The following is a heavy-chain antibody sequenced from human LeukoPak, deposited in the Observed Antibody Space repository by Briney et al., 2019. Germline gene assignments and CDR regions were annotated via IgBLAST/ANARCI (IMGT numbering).Heavy chain of an antibody. CDR3: ARGSSAGASLRHDY. CDR1: GFTFSSYW. D-gene: IGHD1-26*01. J-gene: IGHJ4*02. V-gene: IGHV3-7*01. CDR2: IKQDGREE. Sequence: GGSLRLSCAASGFTFSSYWMSWVRQAPGKGLEWVANIKQDGREENFVDSVKGRFTISRDNAKKSLYLQMNSLRAEDTAVYYCARGSSAGASLRHDYWGLGTLVALSS.